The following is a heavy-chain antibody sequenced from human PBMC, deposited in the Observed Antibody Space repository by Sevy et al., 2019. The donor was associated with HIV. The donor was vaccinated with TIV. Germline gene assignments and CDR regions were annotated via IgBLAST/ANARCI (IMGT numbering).Heavy chain of an antibody. V-gene: IGHV1-18*04. CDR3: ARGVVGKNWFDP. J-gene: IGHJ5*02. Sequence: ASVKVSCKASGYTFTSFGITWVRQAPGQGLEWMGWISAYNGNTNYAQKVQGRVTMTTDTSTSTAYMELRSLRSDDTAIYYCARGVVGKNWFDPWGQGTLVTVSS. CDR1: GYTFTSFG. D-gene: IGHD3-22*01. CDR2: ISAYNGNT.